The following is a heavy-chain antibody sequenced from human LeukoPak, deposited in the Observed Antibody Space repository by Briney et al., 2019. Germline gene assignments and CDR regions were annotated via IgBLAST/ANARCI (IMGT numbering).Heavy chain of an antibody. CDR3: ARGAVQYDILTGYYPTEYFDL. J-gene: IGHJ2*01. CDR1: GYTFTSYY. V-gene: IGHV1-46*01. Sequence: GASVKVPCKASGYTFTSYYMHWVRQAPGQGLEWMGIINPSGGSTSYAQKFQGRVTMTRDTSTSTVYMELSSLRSEDTAVYYCARGAVQYDILTGYYPTEYFDLWGRGTLVTVSS. CDR2: INPSGGST. D-gene: IGHD3-9*01.